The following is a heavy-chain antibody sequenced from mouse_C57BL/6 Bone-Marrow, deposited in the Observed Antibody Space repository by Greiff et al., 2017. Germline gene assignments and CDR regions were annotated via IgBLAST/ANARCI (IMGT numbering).Heavy chain of an antibody. D-gene: IGHD1-1*01. CDR2: IYPGSGST. V-gene: IGHV1-55*01. J-gene: IGHJ4*01. CDR3: ARGYYYGSSYAMDY. Sequence: VQLQQPGAELVKPGASVKMSCKASGYTFTSYWITWVKQRPGQGLEWIGDIYPGSGSTNYNEKFKSKVTLTVDTSSSTAYMQLSSLTSEDSAVYYCARGYYYGSSYAMDYWGQGTSVTVSS. CDR1: GYTFTSYW.